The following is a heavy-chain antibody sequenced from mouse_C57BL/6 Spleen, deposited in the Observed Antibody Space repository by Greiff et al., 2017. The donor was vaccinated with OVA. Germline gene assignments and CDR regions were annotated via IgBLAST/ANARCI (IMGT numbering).Heavy chain of an antibody. CDR2: IRNKANGYTT. J-gene: IGHJ4*01. CDR1: GFTFTDYY. CDR3: ARLEDYYAMDY. Sequence: EVMLVESGGGLVQPGGSLSLSCAASGFTFTDYYMSWVRQPPGKALEWLGFIRNKANGYTTEYSASVKGRFTISRDNSQSILYLQMNALRAEDSATYYCARLEDYYAMDYWGQGTSVTVSS. V-gene: IGHV7-3*01.